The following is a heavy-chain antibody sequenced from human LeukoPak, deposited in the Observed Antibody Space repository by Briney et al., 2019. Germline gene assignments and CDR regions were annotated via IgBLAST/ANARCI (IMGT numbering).Heavy chain of an antibody. Sequence: GRSLRLSCAASGFTFDDYAMHWVRHAPGKGLEWVSGISWNSGSIGYADSVKGRFTISRDNAKNSLYLQMNSLRAEDMALYYCAKDANTAMADWGQGTLVTVSS. V-gene: IGHV3-9*03. CDR1: GFTFDDYA. CDR3: AKDANTAMAD. CDR2: ISWNSGSI. D-gene: IGHD5-18*01. J-gene: IGHJ4*02.